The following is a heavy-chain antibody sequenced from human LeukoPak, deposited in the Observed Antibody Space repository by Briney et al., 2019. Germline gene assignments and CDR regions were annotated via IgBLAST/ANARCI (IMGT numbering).Heavy chain of an antibody. CDR3: ASRIYYVFDY. CDR2: ISGSGSST. D-gene: IGHD3-10*02. J-gene: IGHJ4*02. CDR1: GFTFSSYA. V-gene: IGHV3-23*01. Sequence: PGGSLRLSCAASGFTFSSYAMSWVRQAPGKGLEWVSAISGSGSSTYYADSVKGRFTISRDNSKNTLYLQMNSLRAEDTAVYYCASRIYYVFDYWGQGTLVTVSS.